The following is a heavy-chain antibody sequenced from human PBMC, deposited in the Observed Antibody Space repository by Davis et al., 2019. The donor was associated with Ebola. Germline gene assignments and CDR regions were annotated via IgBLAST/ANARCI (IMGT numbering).Heavy chain of an antibody. CDR2: INHSGST. Sequence: MPSETLSLTCAVYGGSFSGYYWSWIRQPPGKGLEWIGEINHSGSTNYNPSLKSRVTISVDTSKNQLSLQLNSVTPEDTAVYYCARDESITVAGPRGWFDPWGQGTLVTVSS. CDR1: GGSFSGYY. J-gene: IGHJ5*02. V-gene: IGHV4-34*01. D-gene: IGHD6-19*01. CDR3: ARDESITVAGPRGWFDP.